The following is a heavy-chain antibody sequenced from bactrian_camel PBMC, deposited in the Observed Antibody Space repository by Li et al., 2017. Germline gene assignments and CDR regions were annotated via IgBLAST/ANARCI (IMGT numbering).Heavy chain of an antibody. CDR3: AAAGGSWSLPY. CDR1: GDSYMTYC. D-gene: IGHD6*01. J-gene: IGHJ4*01. Sequence: VQLVESGGGSVHAGGSLKLSCSVAGDSYMTYCMGWFRQTPGKEREGVAAIDRNGGTTYAESVKGRFTVSKDNAKNTLYLQMNSLKPEDTAVYYCAAAGGSWSLPYWGQGTQVTVS. CDR2: IDRNGGT. V-gene: IGHV3S57*01.